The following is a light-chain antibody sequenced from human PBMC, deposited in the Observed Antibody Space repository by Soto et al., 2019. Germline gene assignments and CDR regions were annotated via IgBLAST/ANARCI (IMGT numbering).Light chain of an antibody. CDR1: QSVRSN. V-gene: IGKV3-15*01. CDR2: GAS. J-gene: IGKJ5*01. Sequence: EIVMTQSPATLSVSPVERATLACRASQSVRSNLAWYQQKPGQAPRLLIYGASTRATGIPARFSGSGSGTEFTLTISSLQSEDFALYYCQQYNNWPPMTFGQGTRLEIK. CDR3: QQYNNWPPMT.